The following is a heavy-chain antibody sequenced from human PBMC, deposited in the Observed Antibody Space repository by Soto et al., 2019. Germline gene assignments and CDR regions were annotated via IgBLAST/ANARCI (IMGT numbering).Heavy chain of an antibody. CDR1: GYTFTSYA. CDR2: ISPYNGNT. J-gene: IGHJ6*02. Sequence: QVQLVQSGAEVKKPGASVKVSCKASGYTFTSYAVSWVRQAPGQGLEWMEWISPYNGNTNYARKLHGRVTMTTNTSTSTAYMDLRSLRSDDTAVYYCARGLRGVRGGMDVWGQGTTVTVSS. CDR3: ARGLRGVRGGMDV. D-gene: IGHD3-10*01. V-gene: IGHV1-18*01.